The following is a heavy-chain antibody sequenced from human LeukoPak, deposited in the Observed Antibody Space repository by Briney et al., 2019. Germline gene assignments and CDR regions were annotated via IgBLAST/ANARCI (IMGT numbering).Heavy chain of an antibody. CDR1: GYTVTSYG. V-gene: IGHV1-18*01. J-gene: IGHJ6*02. D-gene: IGHD3-22*01. Sequence: ASVKVSCKASGYTVTSYGISWVRQAPGQGLEWMGWISAYNGNTNYAQKLQGRVTMTTDTSTSTAYMELRSLRSDDTAVYYCARDRGYYDSSGRWDYGMDVWGQGTTVTVSS. CDR3: ARDRGYYDSSGRWDYGMDV. CDR2: ISAYNGNT.